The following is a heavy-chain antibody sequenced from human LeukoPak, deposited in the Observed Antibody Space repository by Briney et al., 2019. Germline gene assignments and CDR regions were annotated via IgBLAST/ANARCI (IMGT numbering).Heavy chain of an antibody. CDR3: VPSWGSRGWYSWFVP. CDR1: GYXLTELS. V-gene: IGHV1-24*01. J-gene: IGHJ5*02. CDR2: FDPEDGET. Sequence: ASVKVSCKGSGYXLTELSIHWVRQAPGKGLEWMGGFDPEDGETIYAQTVQGRVTMTKDTSTDTPYLQVTSLRAEDTAGYYCVPSWGSRGWYSWFVPWGERTLVTVSS. D-gene: IGHD6-19*01.